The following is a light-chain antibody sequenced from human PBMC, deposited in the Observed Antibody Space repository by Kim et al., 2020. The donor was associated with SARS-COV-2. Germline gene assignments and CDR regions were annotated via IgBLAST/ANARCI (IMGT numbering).Light chain of an antibody. CDR1: NSNIGSNF. J-gene: IGLJ2*01. Sequence: QSVVTQPPSASGTPGQRVTISCSGSNSNIGSNFVFWYQQLPGTAPKLLIYDNYQRPSGVPDRFSASKSGTSASLAIGGLRSEDEADYYCSSWDDSLSGLVFGGGTQLTV. CDR3: SSWDDSLSGLV. V-gene: IGLV1-47*02. CDR2: DNY.